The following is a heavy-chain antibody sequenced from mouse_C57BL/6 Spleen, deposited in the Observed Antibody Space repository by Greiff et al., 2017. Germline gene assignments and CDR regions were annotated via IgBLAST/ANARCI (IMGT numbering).Heavy chain of an antibody. Sequence: QVHVKQSGTELVKPGASVKLSCKASGYTFTSYWMHWVKQRPGQGLEWIGNINPSNGGTNYNEKFKSKATLTVDKSSSTAYMQLSSLTSEDSAVYYCARGGDYGSSTGDYWGQGTTLTVSS. J-gene: IGHJ2*01. CDR1: GYTFTSYW. V-gene: IGHV1-53*01. CDR2: INPSNGGT. CDR3: ARGGDYGSSTGDY. D-gene: IGHD1-1*01.